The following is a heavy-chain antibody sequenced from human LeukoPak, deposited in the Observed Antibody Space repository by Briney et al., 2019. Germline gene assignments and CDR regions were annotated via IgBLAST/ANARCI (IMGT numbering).Heavy chain of an antibody. J-gene: IGHJ4*02. Sequence: GGSLRLSCAASGFTFSSYSMNWVRQAPGKGLEWVSSISSSSSYIYYADSVKGRFTISRDNAKNSLYLQMNSLRAEDTAVYYCASQREYYDFWSGPKSHASFDYWGQGTLVTVSS. V-gene: IGHV3-21*01. D-gene: IGHD3-3*01. CDR3: ASQREYYDFWSGPKSHASFDY. CDR2: ISSSSSYI. CDR1: GFTFSSYS.